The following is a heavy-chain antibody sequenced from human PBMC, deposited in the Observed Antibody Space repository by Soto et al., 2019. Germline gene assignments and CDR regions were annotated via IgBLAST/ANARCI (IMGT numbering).Heavy chain of an antibody. J-gene: IGHJ4*02. CDR3: AKDWGYGDDLFDF. CDR2: ISDDGSNQ. Sequence: QVQLVESGGGVVQPGRSLRLSCAASGFTFSLYGIHWVRQAPGKGLEWVALISDDGSNQYFADSVKGRFTISRDNSNNTLYLQMNSLRPEDTAVYFCAKDWGYGDDLFDFWGQGTLVTVSS. D-gene: IGHD4-17*01. V-gene: IGHV3-30*18. CDR1: GFTFSLYG.